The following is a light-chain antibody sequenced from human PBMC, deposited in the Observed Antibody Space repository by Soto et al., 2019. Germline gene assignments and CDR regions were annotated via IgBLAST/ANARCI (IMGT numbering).Light chain of an antibody. CDR3: QHYTLYSAP. CDR1: QDISTY. J-gene: IGKJ5*01. Sequence: RLTQSPSSLSASVGDTVTISCRASQDISTYLAWYQHKPGKAPTLLIFGASSLHNGVPPRFAGSWSGSEFTLTINRLQPDDFATYYCQHYTLYSAPFGQGTRV. V-gene: IGKV1-5*01. CDR2: GAS.